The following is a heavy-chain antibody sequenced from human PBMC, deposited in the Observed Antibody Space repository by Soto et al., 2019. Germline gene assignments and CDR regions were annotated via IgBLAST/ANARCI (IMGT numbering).Heavy chain of an antibody. CDR1: GGSISSGGYY. CDR3: TRHEGGAAADRPLDY. D-gene: IGHD6-13*01. CDR2: IHHSGST. J-gene: IGHJ4*02. Sequence: TSETLSLTCNVSGGSISSGGYYWTWIRQHPGKGLEWIGNIHHSGSTFYNPALKSRVTMSVDTYTNQFSLKMNAVTAADTAVYYCTRHEGGAAADRPLDYWGQGTLVTSPQ. V-gene: IGHV4-39*01.